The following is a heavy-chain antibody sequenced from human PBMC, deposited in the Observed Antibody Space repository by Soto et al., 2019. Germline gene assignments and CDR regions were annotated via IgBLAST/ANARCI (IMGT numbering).Heavy chain of an antibody. V-gene: IGHV5-51*01. CDR2: IYPGDSDT. Sequence: NGSECNFVNFCVGRILQKNVKGLECMGIIYPGDSDTRYSPSFQGQVTISADKSINTAYLHWSSLKASDTAMFYCARRLVSTELFALWGQRTLVIVFS. J-gene: IGHJ4*03. CDR3: ARRLVSTELFAL. CDR1: ECNFVNFC. D-gene: IGHD3-9*01.